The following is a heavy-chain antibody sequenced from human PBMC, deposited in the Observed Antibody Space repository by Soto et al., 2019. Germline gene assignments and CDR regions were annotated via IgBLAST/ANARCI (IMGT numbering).Heavy chain of an antibody. Sequence: WVCLRFSGSAAGLTLSNAWVSWGRQEPRNGLACVGRINTKIEDRTTAYAVPVKRTFNISTDDSKHMLYMKTPSLITEDPAVYYCHPNGNFEYWRQGTPVT. J-gene: IGHJ4*02. V-gene: IGHV3-15*01. D-gene: IGHD1-26*01. CDR3: HPNGNFEY. CDR2: INTKIEDRTT. CDR1: GLTLSNAW.